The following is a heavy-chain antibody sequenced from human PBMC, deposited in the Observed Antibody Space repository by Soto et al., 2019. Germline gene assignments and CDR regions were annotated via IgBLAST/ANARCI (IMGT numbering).Heavy chain of an antibody. Sequence: GGSLRLSCAASGFTFSSYWMSWVRQAPGKGLEWVANIKQDGSEKCYVDSVKGRFTISRDNAKNSLYLQMNSLRAEDTAVYYCARVIVLMVYAHYGMDVWGQGTTVTVSS. D-gene: IGHD2-8*01. CDR1: GFTFSSYW. CDR2: IKQDGSEK. CDR3: ARVIVLMVYAHYGMDV. V-gene: IGHV3-7*03. J-gene: IGHJ6*01.